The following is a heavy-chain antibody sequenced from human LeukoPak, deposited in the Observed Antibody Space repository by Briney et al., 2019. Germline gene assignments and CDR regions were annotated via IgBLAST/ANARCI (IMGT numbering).Heavy chain of an antibody. CDR1: GGSISSLY. J-gene: IGHJ5*02. V-gene: IGHV4-59*08. CDR2: IYYTGST. CDR3: ARVGHLTNNWFDP. D-gene: IGHD4-11*01. Sequence: SETLSLTCSVSGGSISSLYWSWIRQPPGKGLEWIGYIYYTGSTNYNPSLKSRVTMFVDMSKNQFSLRLSSVTAADTAVYYCARVGHLTNNWFDPWGQGSLVSVSS.